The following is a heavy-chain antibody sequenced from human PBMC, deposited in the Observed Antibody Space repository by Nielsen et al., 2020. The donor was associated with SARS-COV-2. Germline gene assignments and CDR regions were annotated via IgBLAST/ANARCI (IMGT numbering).Heavy chain of an antibody. D-gene: IGHD5-18*01. V-gene: IGHV3-30*02. J-gene: IGHJ4*02. CDR1: GFTFSSYG. CDR3: AKDDLRWIQLWLGIGVDY. Sequence: GGSLRLSCAASGFTFSSYGMHWVRQAPGKGLEWVAVIWYDGSNKYYADSVKGRFTISRDNSKNTLYLQMNSLRAEDTAVYYCAKDDLRWIQLWLGIGVDYWGQGTLVTVSS. CDR2: IWYDGSNK.